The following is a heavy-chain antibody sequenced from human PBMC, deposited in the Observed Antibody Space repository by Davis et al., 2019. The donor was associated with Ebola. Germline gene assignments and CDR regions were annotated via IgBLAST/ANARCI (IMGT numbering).Heavy chain of an antibody. CDR2: ISGSGGST. Sequence: GESLKISCAASGFTFDDYAMHWVRQAPGKGLEWVSAISGSGGSTYYADSVKGRFTISRDNSKNTLYLQMNSLRAEDTAVYYCAKKGAGSYYYYGMDVWGQGTTVTVSS. J-gene: IGHJ6*02. V-gene: IGHV3-23*01. CDR1: GFTFDDYA. CDR3: AKKGAGSYYYYGMDV. D-gene: IGHD3-10*01.